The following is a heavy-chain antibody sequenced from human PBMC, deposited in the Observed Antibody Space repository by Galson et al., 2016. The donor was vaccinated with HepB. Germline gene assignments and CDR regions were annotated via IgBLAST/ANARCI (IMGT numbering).Heavy chain of an antibody. Sequence: PALVKPTQTLTLTCTFSGFSLSTSGVGVGWIRQPPGKALEWLALIYWDDDQHYSPSLKSRLTITKDTSKNQVVLTMTNMDPVDTATYYRAHRSPGSYYIAAFDIWGQGTMVTVSS. CDR1: GFSLSTSGVG. J-gene: IGHJ3*02. CDR3: AHRSPGSYYIAAFDI. V-gene: IGHV2-5*02. D-gene: IGHD3-10*01. CDR2: IYWDDDQ.